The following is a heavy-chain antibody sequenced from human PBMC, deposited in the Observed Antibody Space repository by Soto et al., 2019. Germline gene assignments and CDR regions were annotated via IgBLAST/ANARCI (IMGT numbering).Heavy chain of an antibody. CDR1: GFTFSSYE. Sequence: GGSLRLSCAASGFTFSSYEMNWVRQAPGKGLEWVSYISSSGSTIYYADSVKGRFTISRDNAKNSLYLQMNSLRAEDTAVYYCARVRSYYYGMDVWGQGTTVTVSS. J-gene: IGHJ6*02. V-gene: IGHV3-48*03. CDR3: ARVRSYYYGMDV. CDR2: ISSSGSTI.